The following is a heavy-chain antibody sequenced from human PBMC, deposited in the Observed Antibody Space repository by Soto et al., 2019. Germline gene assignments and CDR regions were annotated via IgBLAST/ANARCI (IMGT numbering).Heavy chain of an antibody. J-gene: IGHJ4*02. CDR2: IYSSGST. CDR3: ARCSGGSCYIAY. Sequence: PSETLSLTCTVSCGSISSYNWCWIRQPPGKGLEWIGYIYSSGSTSYNPSLESRVTISVDTSKNQFSLKLSSVTAADTAVYYCARCSGGSCYIAYWGPGTLVTVSS. V-gene: IGHV4-59*01. CDR1: CGSISSYN. D-gene: IGHD2-15*01.